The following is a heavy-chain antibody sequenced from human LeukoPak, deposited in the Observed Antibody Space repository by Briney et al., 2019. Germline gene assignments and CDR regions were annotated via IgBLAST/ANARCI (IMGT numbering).Heavy chain of an antibody. D-gene: IGHD4-23*01. CDR3: ARDNRGTSNTDC. V-gene: IGHV3-53*01. Sequence: PGGSLRLSCAASGFTVSSNYMSRVRQAPGKGLEWVSLIYSGGSTFYADSVKGRFTISRDNSKNTLYLQMNSLRAEDTAVYYCARDNRGTSNTDCWGQGTLVAVSS. CDR2: IYSGGST. J-gene: IGHJ4*02. CDR1: GFTVSSNY.